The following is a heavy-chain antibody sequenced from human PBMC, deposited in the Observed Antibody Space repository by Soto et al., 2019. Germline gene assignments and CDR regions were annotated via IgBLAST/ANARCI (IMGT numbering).Heavy chain of an antibody. D-gene: IGHD3-10*01. CDR3: ARVTPSDYYGSGSYYYYYYYGMDV. J-gene: IGHJ6*02. CDR1: GGSISSYY. V-gene: IGHV4-59*01. Sequence: QVQLQESGPGLVKPSETLSLTCTVSGGSISSYYWSWIRQPPGKGLEWIGYIYYSGSTNYNPSLKRRVTISVDTSKNQFSLKLSSVTAADTAVYYCARVTPSDYYGSGSYYYYYYYGMDVWGQGTTVTVSS. CDR2: IYYSGST.